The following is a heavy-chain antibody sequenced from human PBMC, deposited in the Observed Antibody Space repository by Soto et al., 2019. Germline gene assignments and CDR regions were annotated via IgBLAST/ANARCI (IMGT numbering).Heavy chain of an antibody. CDR2: IIPIFGTT. Sequence: QVHLVQSGAEVKKPGSSVNVSCKASGGTFSNYAITWVRQAPGQGLECVGRIIPIFGTTNVAQKFQGRVTITADESTTTAYMELSGLRSDDTAVYYCAKYGGADGYFGNWLDPWGQGTLVTVSS. CDR3: AKYGGADGYFGNWLDP. V-gene: IGHV1-69*15. CDR1: GGTFSNYA. D-gene: IGHD5-12*01. J-gene: IGHJ5*02.